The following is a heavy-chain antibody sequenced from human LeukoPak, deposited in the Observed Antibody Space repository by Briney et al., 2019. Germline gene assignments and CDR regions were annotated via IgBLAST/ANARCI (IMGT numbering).Heavy chain of an antibody. CDR3: ARGCGAWGDWAGMVV. Sequence: GGSLRLSCAASGFTFNHYRMNWVRQAPGKGLDWVANINQGGSEIYHVGSVKVRLTISRGNAKDVLYLQMYSLRAEDSVVYYCARGCGAWGDWAGMVVWGQGTTVTVSS. J-gene: IGHJ6*01. D-gene: IGHD2-21*02. CDR2: INQGGSEI. CDR1: GFTFNHYR. V-gene: IGHV3-7*01.